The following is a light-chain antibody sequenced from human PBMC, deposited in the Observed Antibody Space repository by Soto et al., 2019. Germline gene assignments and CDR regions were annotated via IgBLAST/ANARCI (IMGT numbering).Light chain of an antibody. Sequence: EIVLTQFPATLSLSPGERATLSCRASQSVSTFLAWYQQKPGQAPRLVVYDASKRATGIPARFSGSGSGTDFTLTISSLEPEDFAVYYCQQRSSWRVTFGEGTKVEIK. CDR3: QQRSSWRVT. CDR1: QSVSTF. CDR2: DAS. V-gene: IGKV3-11*01. J-gene: IGKJ4*01.